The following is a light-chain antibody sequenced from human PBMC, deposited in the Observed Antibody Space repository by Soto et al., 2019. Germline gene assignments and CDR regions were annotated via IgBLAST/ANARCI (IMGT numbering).Light chain of an antibody. CDR3: QQSYSTPIT. CDR2: GAF. J-gene: IGKJ5*01. V-gene: IGKV3-11*01. Sequence: EIVLTQSPATLSLSPGEKATLSCRASQSVSNYLAWYQQKPGQAPSLLIYGAFTRATGIPARFSGTGSGTDFTLTISSLQPEDFATYYCQQSYSTPITFGQGTRLEIK. CDR1: QSVSNY.